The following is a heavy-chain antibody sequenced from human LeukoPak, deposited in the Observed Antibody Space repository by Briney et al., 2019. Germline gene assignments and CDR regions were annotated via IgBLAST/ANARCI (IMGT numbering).Heavy chain of an antibody. CDR1: GGTFSSYA. CDR2: IIPILGIA. D-gene: IGHD5-18*01. V-gene: IGHV1-69*04. CDR3: ARGSRGYSYGYWNAFDI. J-gene: IGHJ3*02. Sequence: GASVKVSCKASGGTFSSYAISWVRQAPGQGLEWMGRIIPILGIANYAQKFQGRVTITADKSTSTAYMELSSLRSEDTAVCYCARGSRGYSYGYWNAFDIWGQGTMVTVSS.